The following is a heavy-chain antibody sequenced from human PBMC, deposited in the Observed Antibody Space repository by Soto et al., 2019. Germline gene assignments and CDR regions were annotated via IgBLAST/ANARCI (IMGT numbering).Heavy chain of an antibody. Sequence: QVPLVQSGAEVKKPGASVKVSCKASGYTFTSYGITWVRQAPGQGLEWMGWIRAYNGNTNYEQKLQGRVTMTTDTSTSTAYMELRSLRSDDTAGYYCAGVKASPPDYYDCGIDVWGQGTSVTVSS. CDR1: GYTFTSYG. CDR2: IRAYNGNT. D-gene: IGHD2-2*01. V-gene: IGHV1-18*01. J-gene: IGHJ6*02. CDR3: AGVKASPPDYYDCGIDV.